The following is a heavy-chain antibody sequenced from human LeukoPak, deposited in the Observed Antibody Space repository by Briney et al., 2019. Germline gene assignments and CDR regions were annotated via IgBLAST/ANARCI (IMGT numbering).Heavy chain of an antibody. D-gene: IGHD2-2*01. J-gene: IGHJ4*02. CDR2: IYYSGST. CDR1: GGSISSYY. V-gene: IGHV4-59*01. CDR3: ARVAPLFCSSTSCPQRFDY. Sequence: SETLSLTCTVSGGSISSYYWSWIRQPPGKGLEWIGYIYYSGSTNYNPSLKSRVTLSVDTSKNQFSLKLSSVTAADTAVYYCARVAPLFCSSTSCPQRFDYWGQGTLVTVSS.